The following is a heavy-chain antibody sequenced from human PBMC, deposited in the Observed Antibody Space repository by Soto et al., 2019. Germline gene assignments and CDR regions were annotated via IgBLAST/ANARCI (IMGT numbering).Heavy chain of an antibody. D-gene: IGHD2-21*02. CDR2: IHYSGSS. CDR1: GGSISYEYYH. J-gene: IGHJ6*02. Sequence: PSETLSLTCTVSGGSISYEYYHWTWIRQSPGKGLEWIGYIHYSGSSIYNLSFKSRVTISVDTSKNQFSLQLSSVTAADTAVYFCAREDDGGDRDYYGLDVWGQGTTVTVSS. CDR3: AREDDGGDRDYYGLDV. V-gene: IGHV4-30-4*08.